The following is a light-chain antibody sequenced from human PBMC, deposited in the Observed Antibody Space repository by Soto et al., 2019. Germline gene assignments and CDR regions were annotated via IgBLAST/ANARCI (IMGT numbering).Light chain of an antibody. Sequence: QSVLTQPPSASGTPGQRVTISCSGSSSNIGSNTVNWYQQLPGTAPKLLIYSNNQRPSGVPDRFSGSKSGTSASLAISGLQSEDEADYYCAAWDDSLPSVVFGGGTKLTVL. CDR1: SSNIGSNT. CDR2: SNN. CDR3: AAWDDSLPSVV. V-gene: IGLV1-44*01. J-gene: IGLJ2*01.